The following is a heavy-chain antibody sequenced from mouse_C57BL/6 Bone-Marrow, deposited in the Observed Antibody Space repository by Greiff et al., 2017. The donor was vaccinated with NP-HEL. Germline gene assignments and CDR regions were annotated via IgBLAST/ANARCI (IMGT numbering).Heavy chain of an antibody. V-gene: IGHV5-12*01. Sequence: EVKLVESGGGLVQPGGSLKLSCAASGFTFSDYYMYWVRQTPEKRLEWVAYISNGGGSTYYPDTVKGRFTISRDNAKNTLYLQMSRLKSEVTAMYYCARQEDYYYGSPYAMDYWGQGTSVTVSS. CDR1: GFTFSDYY. J-gene: IGHJ4*01. CDR3: ARQEDYYYGSPYAMDY. D-gene: IGHD1-1*01. CDR2: ISNGGGST.